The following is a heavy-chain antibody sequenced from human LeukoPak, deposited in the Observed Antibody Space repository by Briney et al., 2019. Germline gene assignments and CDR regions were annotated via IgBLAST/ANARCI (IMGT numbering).Heavy chain of an antibody. Sequence: ASVKVSCKASGYTFTSYDINWVRQATGQGLEWMGWMNPNSGNTGYAQKFQGRVTITRNTSISTAYMELSSLRSEDTAVYYCARAVHYDFWSGYYYYMDVRGKGTTVTVSS. J-gene: IGHJ6*03. D-gene: IGHD3-3*01. CDR2: MNPNSGNT. V-gene: IGHV1-8*03. CDR1: GYTFTSYD. CDR3: ARAVHYDFWSGYYYYMDV.